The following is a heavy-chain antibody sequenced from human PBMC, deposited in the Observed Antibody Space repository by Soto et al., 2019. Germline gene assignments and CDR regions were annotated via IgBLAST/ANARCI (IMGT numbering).Heavy chain of an antibody. CDR1: GYSFSDNQ. CDR2: INPKSDDP. J-gene: IGHJ5*02. D-gene: IGHD4-4*01. V-gene: IGHV1-2*02. CDR3: ARKHTLDYIRWGLDP. Sequence: QVQLVQSGSEVKKPGASVKVSCKASGYSFSDNQIHWLRRAPGQGLEWMGRINPKSDDPDYAQKLQGRVTMTRDTSIDTAVLELTGLTSDDTAIYYCARKHTLDYIRWGLDPWGQGTLVTVSS.